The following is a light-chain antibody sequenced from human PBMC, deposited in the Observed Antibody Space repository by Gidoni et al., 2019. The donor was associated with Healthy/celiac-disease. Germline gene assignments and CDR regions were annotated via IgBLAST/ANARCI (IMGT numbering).Light chain of an antibody. CDR3: QQYGSSPFT. J-gene: IGKJ3*01. CDR1: QSVSSSY. CDR2: GAS. V-gene: IGKV3-20*01. Sequence: EIALKQSPGTLSLSPVERATLSCRASQSVSSSYLAWYQQKPGHAPRLLIYGASSRATGIPDRFSGSGSGTDFTLTISRLGPEDFAVYYCQQYGSSPFTFGPXTRVDIK.